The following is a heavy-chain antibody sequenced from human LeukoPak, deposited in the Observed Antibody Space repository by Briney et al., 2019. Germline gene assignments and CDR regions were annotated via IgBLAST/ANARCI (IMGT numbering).Heavy chain of an antibody. D-gene: IGHD3-16*02. V-gene: IGHV3-48*04. J-gene: IGHJ4*02. Sequence: GGSLRLSCAASGFTFSSYWMSWVRQAPGKGLKWVSYISSGGSTIYYADSVKGRFTISRDNAKNSVYLQMNSLRAEDTAVYYCAAAPQTYRYLGSWGPGTLVTVSS. CDR2: ISSGGSTI. CDR3: AAAPQTYRYLGS. CDR1: GFTFSSYW.